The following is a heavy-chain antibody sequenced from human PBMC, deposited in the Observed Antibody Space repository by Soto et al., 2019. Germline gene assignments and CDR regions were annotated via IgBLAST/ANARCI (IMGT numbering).Heavy chain of an antibody. D-gene: IGHD4-17*01. J-gene: IGHJ6*03. V-gene: IGHV4-59*01. Sequence: SETLSLTCTVSGGSISSYYWSWIRQPPGKGLEWIGYIYYSGSTNYNPSLKSRVTISVDTSKNQFSLKLSSVTAADTAVYYCARVDRRDYEPYYYYMDVWGKGTTVTVSS. CDR1: GGSISSYY. CDR3: ARVDRRDYEPYYYYMDV. CDR2: IYYSGST.